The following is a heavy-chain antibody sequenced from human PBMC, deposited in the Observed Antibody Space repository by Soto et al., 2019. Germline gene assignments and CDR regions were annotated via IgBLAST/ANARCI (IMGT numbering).Heavy chain of an antibody. Sequence: SATLSLTCSVSGGYIRSYYWSWIRQSPEKGLEWIGYFYHSGNSNYNPSLKSRVTISVDTSKNQLSLSLRSVTAADTAVYFCARISSVDPYGYVNGGLDVWGQGTTVTVSS. V-gene: IGHV4-59*01. CDR2: FYHSGNS. CDR3: ARISSVDPYGYVNGGLDV. CDR1: GGYIRSYY. J-gene: IGHJ6*02. D-gene: IGHD5-18*01.